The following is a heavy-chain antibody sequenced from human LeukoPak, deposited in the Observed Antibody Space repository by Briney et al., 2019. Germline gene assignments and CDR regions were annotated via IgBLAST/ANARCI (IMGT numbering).Heavy chain of an antibody. CDR1: GFTFRSYS. J-gene: IGHJ3*02. CDR2: ISSSNSTI. D-gene: IGHD3-22*01. Sequence: GSLRLSCAASGFTFRSYSMNWVRRAPGKGLEWLSYISSSNSTIYYVDAVKGRFTISRDNAKNSLYLQMNSLRDEDTAMYYCARSNSSGRGAFDIWGQGTMVTVSS. V-gene: IGHV3-48*02. CDR3: ARSNSSGRGAFDI.